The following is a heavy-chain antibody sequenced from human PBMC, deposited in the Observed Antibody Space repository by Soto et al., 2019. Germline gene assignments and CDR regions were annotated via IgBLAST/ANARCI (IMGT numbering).Heavy chain of an antibody. CDR1: GYTFTSYG. D-gene: IGHD2-15*01. V-gene: IGHV1-18*04. Sequence: QGQLVQSGAEVKKPGASVKVSCKASGYTFTSYGISWVRQAPGQGLEWMGWISAKKGNTKYAQKFQGRVTMTTDTATSTAYRELRSRRSDDTAVYYCAREILSPDFYFHGMDVGGQGTTVTVSS. CDR3: AREILSPDFYFHGMDV. CDR2: ISAKKGNT. J-gene: IGHJ6*02.